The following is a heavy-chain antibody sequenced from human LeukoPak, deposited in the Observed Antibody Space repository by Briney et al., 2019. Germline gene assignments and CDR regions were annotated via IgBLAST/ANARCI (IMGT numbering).Heavy chain of an antibody. J-gene: IGHJ4*02. Sequence: PSETLSLTCTVSGGSISSGGYYWSWIRQPPGKGLEWIGYIYHSGSTYYNPSLKSRVTISVDRSKNQFSLKLSSVTAADTAVYYCARDFPYYYDSSGYYYGGEIDYWGQGTLVTVSS. D-gene: IGHD3-22*01. V-gene: IGHV4-30-2*01. CDR2: IYHSGST. CDR1: GGSISSGGYY. CDR3: ARDFPYYYDSSGYYYGGEIDY.